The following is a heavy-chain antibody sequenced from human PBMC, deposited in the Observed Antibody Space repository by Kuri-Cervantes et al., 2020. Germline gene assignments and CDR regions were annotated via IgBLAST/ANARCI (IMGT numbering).Heavy chain of an antibody. V-gene: IGHV3-15*01. CDR2: IKSKTDGGTT. CDR3: TTVVVVAAAPFDY. CDR1: GFTFSNAR. Sequence: GGSLRLSCAADGFTFSNARMSWVRQAQRKGLEWVGRIKSKTDGGTTDYAAPVKGRFTIPRYDSKNTLYPQMNGMKTEDTAVYYCTTVVVVAAAPFDYWGQGTLVTVSS. D-gene: IGHD2-15*01. J-gene: IGHJ4*02.